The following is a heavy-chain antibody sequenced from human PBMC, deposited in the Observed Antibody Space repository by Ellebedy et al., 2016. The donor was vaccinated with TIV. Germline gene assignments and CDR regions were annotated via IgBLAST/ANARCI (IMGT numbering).Heavy chain of an antibody. Sequence: GESLKISCVASGFTFSSYWMSWVRQAPGRGLEWVANLQQDGREEYYVDSVKGRFTISRDNAKNSLYLQMSSLRAEDTAVYYCARDQGWAYPGSTRFDYWGQGTLVTVSS. D-gene: IGHD3-10*01. V-gene: IGHV3-7*01. CDR1: GFTFSSYW. CDR2: LQQDGREE. CDR3: ARDQGWAYPGSTRFDY. J-gene: IGHJ4*03.